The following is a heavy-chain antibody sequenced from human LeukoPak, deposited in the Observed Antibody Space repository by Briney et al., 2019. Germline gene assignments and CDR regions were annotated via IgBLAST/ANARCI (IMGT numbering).Heavy chain of an antibody. J-gene: IGHJ4*02. CDR1: AGTFTSYA. CDR3: ARDSIAAAVHARFLDY. V-gene: IGHV1-69*05. D-gene: IGHD6-13*01. CDR2: IIPIFGTA. Sequence: SVKVSCKASAGTFTSYAISWGRQAPGQGLEWTGRIIPIFGTANYAHKFQGRVTITTDESTSTAYMELSSLRSEDTAVYYCARDSIAAAVHARFLDYWGQGTLVTVSS.